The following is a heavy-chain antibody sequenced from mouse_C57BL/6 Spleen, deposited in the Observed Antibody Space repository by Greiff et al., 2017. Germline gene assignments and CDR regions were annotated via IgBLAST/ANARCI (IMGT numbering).Heavy chain of an antibody. CDR2: ILPGSGST. Sequence: VKLMESGAELMKPGASVKLSCTATGYTFTGYWIAWVKQRPGHGLEWIGEILPGSGSTNYNENFKGKATFTADTSYNTAYMQLSSLTTEDSAIYYCARRVGRGDYFDYWGQGTTLTVSS. J-gene: IGHJ2*01. D-gene: IGHD1-1*02. CDR1: GYTFTGYW. CDR3: ARRVGRGDYFDY. V-gene: IGHV1-9*01.